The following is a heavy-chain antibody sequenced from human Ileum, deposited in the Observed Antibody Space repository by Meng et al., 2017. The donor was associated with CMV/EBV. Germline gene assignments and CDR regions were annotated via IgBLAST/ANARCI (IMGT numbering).Heavy chain of an antibody. CDR2: ISGTDDST. J-gene: IGHJ4*02. CDR1: GFTFSNTL. V-gene: IGHV3-23*01. CDR3: AKTGGGIDY. D-gene: IGHD1-14*01. Sequence: GGSLRLSCAASGFTFSNTLMVWFRQASGEGLEWVSCISGTDDSTYYAGSVKGRFTISRDNSRNTLYLQMNSLRVEDTAVYYCAKTGGGIDYWGQGTLVTVSS.